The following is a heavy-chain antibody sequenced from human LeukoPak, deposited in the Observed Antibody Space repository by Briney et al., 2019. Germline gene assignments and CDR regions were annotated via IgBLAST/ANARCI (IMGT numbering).Heavy chain of an antibody. J-gene: IGHJ5*02. CDR2: IGTSGNAT. V-gene: IGHV3-11*01. Sequence: GGSLRPSCAASGFTFIDYYMSWIRQAPGKGLEWVAYIGTSGNATYYADSVRGRFTISRDNAKSSLYLQLNSLRVEDTAVYYCVRETVLLMVYEAFDPWGQGTLVTVSS. CDR3: VRETVLLMVYEAFDP. CDR1: GFTFIDYY. D-gene: IGHD2-8*01.